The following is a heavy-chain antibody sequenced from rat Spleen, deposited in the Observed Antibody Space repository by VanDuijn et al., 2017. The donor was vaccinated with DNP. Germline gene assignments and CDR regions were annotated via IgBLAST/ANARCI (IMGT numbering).Heavy chain of an antibody. J-gene: IGHJ3*01. CDR2: ITHTGDNT. Sequence: EVRLVESGGGLVQPGRSLKLSCAASGFTFSNYWMTWIRQAPGKGLEWVASITHTGDNTYYSDSVKGRFSLSRDNAKSTLYLQMNSLRSEDTATYYCTRDILPAYWGQGTLVTVSS. D-gene: IGHD1-4*01. V-gene: IGHV5-31*01. CDR1: GFTFSNYW. CDR3: TRDILPAY.